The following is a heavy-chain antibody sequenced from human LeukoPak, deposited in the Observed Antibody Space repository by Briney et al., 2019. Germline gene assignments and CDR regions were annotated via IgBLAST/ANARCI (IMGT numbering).Heavy chain of an antibody. V-gene: IGHV3-30*02. D-gene: IGHD3-10*01. J-gene: IGHJ4*02. CDR1: GFTFSSYG. CDR2: IRYDGSNK. Sequence: GGSLRLSCAASGFTFSSYGMHWVRQAPGKGLEWVAFIRYDGSNKYYADSVKGRFTISRDNSKNTLYLQMNSLRAEDTAVYYCAKDSSVLLWFGELLSNGGFDYWGQGTLVTVSS. CDR3: AKDSSVLLWFGELLSNGGFDY.